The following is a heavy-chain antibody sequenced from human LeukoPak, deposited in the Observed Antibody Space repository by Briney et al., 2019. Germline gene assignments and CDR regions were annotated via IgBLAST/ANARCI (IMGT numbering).Heavy chain of an antibody. Sequence: SETLSLTCTVSGGSISSGSYYWSWIRQPAGKGLEWIGRIYTSGSTNYNPSLKSRVTISVDTSKNQFSLKLSSVTAADTAVYYCARVGRRASPGAFDYWGQGALVTVSS. V-gene: IGHV4-61*02. CDR3: ARVGRRASPGAFDY. CDR1: GGSISSGSYY. J-gene: IGHJ4*02. CDR2: IYTSGST. D-gene: IGHD1-26*01.